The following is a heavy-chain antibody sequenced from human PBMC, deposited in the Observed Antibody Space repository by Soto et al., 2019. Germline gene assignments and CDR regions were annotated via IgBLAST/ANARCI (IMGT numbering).Heavy chain of an antibody. D-gene: IGHD3-3*01. CDR2: ISGSGGST. Sequence: PGGSLRLSCAASGFTFDDYAMHWVRQAPGKGLEWVSAISGSGGSTYYADSVKGRFTISRDNSKNTLYLKMNSLRAEDTAVYYFAKDLKGHYDFWSGYYTFIFYGMDVWGQGTTVTVSS. V-gene: IGHV3-23*01. CDR1: GFTFDDYA. CDR3: AKDLKGHYDFWSGYYTFIFYGMDV. J-gene: IGHJ6*02.